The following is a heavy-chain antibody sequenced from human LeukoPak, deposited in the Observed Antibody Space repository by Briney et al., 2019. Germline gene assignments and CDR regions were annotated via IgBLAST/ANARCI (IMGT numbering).Heavy chain of an antibody. Sequence: GASVKVSCKASGYTFTSYGISWVRQAPGQGLEWMGWISAYNGNTNYAQKHQGRVTMTTDTSTSTAYMELRSLRSDDTAVYYCARRPIMGATSWFDPWGQGTLVTVSS. J-gene: IGHJ5*02. D-gene: IGHD1-26*01. V-gene: IGHV1-18*01. CDR1: GYTFTSYG. CDR2: ISAYNGNT. CDR3: ARRPIMGATSWFDP.